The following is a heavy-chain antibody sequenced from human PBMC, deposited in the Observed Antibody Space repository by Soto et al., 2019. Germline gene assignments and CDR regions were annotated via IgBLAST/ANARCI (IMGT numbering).Heavy chain of an antibody. Sequence: GGSLRLSCAASGFTFSSYGMHWVRQAPGKGLEWVAVIWYDGSNKYYADSVKGRFTISRDNSKNTLYLQMNSLRAEDTAVYYCARVGDGYNYPPTGVDPWGQGTLVTVSS. CDR3: ARVGDGYNYPPTGVDP. D-gene: IGHD5-12*01. J-gene: IGHJ5*02. V-gene: IGHV3-33*01. CDR2: IWYDGSNK. CDR1: GFTFSSYG.